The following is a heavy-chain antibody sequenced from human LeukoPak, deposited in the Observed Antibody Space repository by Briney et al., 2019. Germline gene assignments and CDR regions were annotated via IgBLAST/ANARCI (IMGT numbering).Heavy chain of an antibody. CDR2: INQDESDK. J-gene: IGHJ1*01. CDR1: GFTLSSYW. D-gene: IGHD2-15*01. Sequence: PGGSLRLSCAASGFTLSSYWMSWVRQAPGKGLEWVANINQDESDKSYVDSVKGRFTISRDNAKNSLYLQMNTLRAEDAAVYYCARDRTRILLWGQGTLVTVSS. V-gene: IGHV3-7*01. CDR3: ARDRTRILL.